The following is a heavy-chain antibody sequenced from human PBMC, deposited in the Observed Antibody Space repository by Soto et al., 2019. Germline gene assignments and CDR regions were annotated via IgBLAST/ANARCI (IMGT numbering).Heavy chain of an antibody. J-gene: IGHJ4*02. Sequence: QVQLVASGGGVVQPGRSLRLSCAASGFTFSSYGMHWVRQAPGKGLEWVAVISHDGSNKYYADSVKGRFTISRDNSKNTLYLQMNSLRAEDTAVYYCATALLFGELIPDYWGQGTLVTVST. CDR1: GFTFSSYG. CDR2: ISHDGSNK. CDR3: ATALLFGELIPDY. D-gene: IGHD3-10*01. V-gene: IGHV3-30*03.